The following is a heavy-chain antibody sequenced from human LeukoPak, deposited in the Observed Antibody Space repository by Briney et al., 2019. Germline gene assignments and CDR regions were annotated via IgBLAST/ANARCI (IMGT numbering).Heavy chain of an antibody. CDR2: ISYDGSNK. CDR3: ARYHTAVPDY. V-gene: IGHV3-30*04. Sequence: GGSLRLSCAASGFTFSSYAMHWVRQAPGKGLEWVAVISYDGSNKYYADSVKGRFSISRDNSKNTLYLQMNSLRAEDMAVYYCARYHTAVPDYWGQGTLVTVSS. J-gene: IGHJ4*02. D-gene: IGHD6-25*01. CDR1: GFTFSSYA.